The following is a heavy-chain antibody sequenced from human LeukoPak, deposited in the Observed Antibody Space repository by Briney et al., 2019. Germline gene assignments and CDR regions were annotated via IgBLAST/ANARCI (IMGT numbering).Heavy chain of an antibody. D-gene: IGHD5-24*01. CDR1: GFSFSSYV. Sequence: GGTLRLSCAASGFSFSSYVMTWVRQAPGKGLEWVSEISGSGSVTYYADAVRGRFTISRDNSKNTLYLQMISLRAEDTAVYYCAKSGYNRFDYWGQGTLVTVSS. J-gene: IGHJ4*02. CDR3: AKSGYNRFDY. V-gene: IGHV3-23*01. CDR2: ISGSGSVT.